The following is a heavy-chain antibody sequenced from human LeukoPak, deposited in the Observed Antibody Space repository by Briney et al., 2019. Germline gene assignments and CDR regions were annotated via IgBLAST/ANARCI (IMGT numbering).Heavy chain of an antibody. V-gene: IGHV4-39*07. Sequence: SETLSLTCTVSGDSVTTTRSYWGWVRQPPGKGLELLGNTFYSGSTYYSPSLNSRVSISVDTSKNQFSLKLSSVTAADTAVYYCARVLNYDFWSGYRRYYFDYWGQGTLVTVSS. D-gene: IGHD3-3*01. J-gene: IGHJ4*02. CDR1: GDSVTTTRSY. CDR3: ARVLNYDFWSGYRRYYFDY. CDR2: TFYSGST.